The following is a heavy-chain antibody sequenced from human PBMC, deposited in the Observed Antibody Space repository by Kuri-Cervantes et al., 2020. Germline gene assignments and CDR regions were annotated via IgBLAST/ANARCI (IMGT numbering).Heavy chain of an antibody. CDR3: ARRVMESLNYFDY. Sequence: GESLKISCAASGFTFSSYAMHWVRQAPGKGLEWVAVISFDGSNTNYADSVKGRFTISRDNSKNTLYLQMNSLRADDTAAYYCARRVMESLNYFDYWGQGTLVTVSS. CDR2: ISFDGSNT. D-gene: IGHD3-3*01. J-gene: IGHJ4*02. V-gene: IGHV3-30-3*01. CDR1: GFTFSSYA.